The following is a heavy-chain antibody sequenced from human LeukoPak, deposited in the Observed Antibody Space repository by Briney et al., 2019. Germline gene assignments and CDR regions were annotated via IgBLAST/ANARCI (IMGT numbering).Heavy chain of an antibody. D-gene: IGHD3-3*01. CDR3: ARIHDFWRNRFDL. V-gene: IGHV1-69*02. CDR1: GGTFTSYT. CDR2: IIPILGIG. J-gene: IGHJ5*02. Sequence: SVKVSCKASGGTFTSYTISWVRQAPGQGREWMGRIIPILGIGNYAQKFRGRVTITADKSTSTAYMELSSLRSEDTAVYYCARIHDFWRNRFDLWGQGTLVTVSS.